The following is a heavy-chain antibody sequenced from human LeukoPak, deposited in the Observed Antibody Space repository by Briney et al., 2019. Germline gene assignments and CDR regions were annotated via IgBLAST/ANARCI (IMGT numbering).Heavy chain of an antibody. V-gene: IGHV4-34*01. D-gene: IGHD4/OR15-4a*01. Sequence: PSETLSLTCAVYGGSFSGYYRTWIRQAPGKGLEWIGEINHSGSSGITNYNPSLKSRVTISVDTSRKQFFLKLSSVTVADTAVYYCARGRSNRDSWGQGTLVTVSS. CDR1: GGSFSGYY. CDR2: INHSGSSGIT. J-gene: IGHJ4*02. CDR3: ARGRSNRDS.